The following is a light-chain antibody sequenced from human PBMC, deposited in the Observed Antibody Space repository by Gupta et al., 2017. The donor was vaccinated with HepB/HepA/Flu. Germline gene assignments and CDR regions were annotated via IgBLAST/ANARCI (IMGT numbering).Light chain of an antibody. CDR2: DVS. CDR3: SSYTSSSTKV. Sequence: SSLMIYDVSNRPSGVSNRFSGSKSGNTASLTISGLQAEDEADYYGSSYTSSSTKVFGGGTKLTVL. V-gene: IGLV2-14*03. J-gene: IGLJ2*01.